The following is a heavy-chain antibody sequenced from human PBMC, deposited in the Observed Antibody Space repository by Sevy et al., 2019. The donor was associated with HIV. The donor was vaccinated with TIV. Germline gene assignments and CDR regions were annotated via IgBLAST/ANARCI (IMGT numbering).Heavy chain of an antibody. D-gene: IGHD5-12*01. CDR2: IIPIFGTA. J-gene: IGHJ4*02. Sequence: ASVKVSCKASGGTFSSYAISWVRQAPGQGLEWMGGIIPIFGTANYAQKFQGRVTITADESTSTAYMELSSLRSEDTAVYYCARGARGYSGYDSYYFAYWGQGTLVTVSS. CDR3: ARGARGYSGYDSYYFAY. CDR1: GGTFSSYA. V-gene: IGHV1-69*13.